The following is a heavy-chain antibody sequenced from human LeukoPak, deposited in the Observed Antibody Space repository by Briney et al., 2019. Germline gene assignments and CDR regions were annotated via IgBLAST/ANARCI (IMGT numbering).Heavy chain of an antibody. CDR1: GXTFTNHW. CDR2: IDPSDSYT. V-gene: IGHV5-10-1*01. D-gene: IGHD5-12*01. J-gene: IGHJ4*02. CDR3: ARAPDSDSGYDYFDY. Sequence: HGESLKISFKGSGXTFTNHWISWVRQMPGKGLEWMGKIDPSDSYTNYSPSFQGHVTISADKSISTAYLQWSSLKASDTAMYYCARAPDSDSGYDYFDYWGQGTLVTVSS.